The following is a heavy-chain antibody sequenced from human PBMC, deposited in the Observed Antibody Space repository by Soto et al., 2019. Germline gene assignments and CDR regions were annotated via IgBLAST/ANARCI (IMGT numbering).Heavy chain of an antibody. J-gene: IGHJ5*02. D-gene: IGHD2-15*01. Sequence: EVQLVESGGGLVQPGGSLRLSCAVSDFTFSSYWMHWDRQAPGTGLMWVSRINPDGARTNYADSVKGGFIISRDNDKNTVFLQMNSLRAEDTAVYYCVRVALGSSDWSDPWGQGTLVTVSP. CDR1: DFTFSSYW. CDR2: INPDGART. CDR3: VRVALGSSDWSDP. V-gene: IGHV3-74*01.